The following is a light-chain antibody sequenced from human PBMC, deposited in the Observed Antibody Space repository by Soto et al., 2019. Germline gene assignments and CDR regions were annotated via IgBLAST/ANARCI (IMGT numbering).Light chain of an antibody. CDR2: SNN. Sequence: QSVLTQPPSASGTPGQRVTISCSGSSSNIGTNYVYWYQQLPGTAPKLRIYSNNQRPSGVPDRFSGSKSGTSASLAISGLRSEDEADYYCAAWDDSLRGPVFGGGTKVTVL. CDR3: AAWDDSLRGPV. J-gene: IGLJ2*01. CDR1: SSNIGTNY. V-gene: IGLV1-47*02.